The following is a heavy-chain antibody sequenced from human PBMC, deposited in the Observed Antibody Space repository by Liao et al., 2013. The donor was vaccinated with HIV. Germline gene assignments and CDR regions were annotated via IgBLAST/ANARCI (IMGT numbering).Heavy chain of an antibody. Sequence: QVQLQESGPGLVKPSETLSLTCTVSGGSISSYYWSWIRQPAGKGLEWIGRIYSTGGTDYNPSLKSRVTMSVDTSKNQFSLKLSSVTAADTAVYYCAREGAYSSWYNYWGQGTLVTVSS. J-gene: IGHJ4*02. V-gene: IGHV4-4*07. CDR2: IYSTGGT. CDR3: AREGAYSSWYNY. CDR1: GGSISSYY. D-gene: IGHD6-13*01.